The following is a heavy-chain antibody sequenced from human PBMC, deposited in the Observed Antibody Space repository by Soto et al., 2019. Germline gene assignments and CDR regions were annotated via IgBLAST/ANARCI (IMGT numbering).Heavy chain of an antibody. CDR3: ERHYPIGNTWNYFDY. CDR1: GGSISSYY. V-gene: IGHV4-59*08. CDR2: ISYTGST. Sequence: PSETLSLTCSVSGGSISSYYWGWIRQPPGKGLEWIGYISYTGSTDYSPSLKSRVTISVDTSKNQFSLKVRSVTAADTAIYFCERHYPIGNTWNYFDYWGRGTLVTVXS. J-gene: IGHJ4*02. D-gene: IGHD1-1*01.